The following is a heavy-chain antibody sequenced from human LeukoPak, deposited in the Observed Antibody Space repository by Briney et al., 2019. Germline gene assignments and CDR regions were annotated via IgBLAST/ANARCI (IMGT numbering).Heavy chain of an antibody. CDR2: ISNSGNTI. V-gene: IGHV3-11*01. Sequence: GGSLRLSCAASGFTFSDYYMSWIRQAPGKGLEWVSYISNSGNTIHYADSVKGRFTIFRDNAKNSLYLQMNSLGAEDTAVYYCARRGVQLQRISWFDPWGQGTLVTVSS. CDR3: ARRGVQLQRISWFDP. CDR1: GFTFSDYY. D-gene: IGHD1-1*01. J-gene: IGHJ5*02.